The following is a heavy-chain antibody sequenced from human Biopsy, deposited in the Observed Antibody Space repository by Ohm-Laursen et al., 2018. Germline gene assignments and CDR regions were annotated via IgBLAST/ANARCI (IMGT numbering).Heavy chain of an antibody. V-gene: IGHV3-23*01. Sequence: GSLRLSCAASGFTFSSNAMSWVRQAPGKGLEWVSGISGRTSGTYYADSVKGRFTISRDNSKNTLFLQLSSLRAEDTAVYHCPKDRDLNLLAWFDPWGQGTLVTVSS. CDR3: PKDRDLNLLAWFDP. D-gene: IGHD2-8*02. J-gene: IGHJ5*01. CDR1: GFTFSSNA. CDR2: ISGRTSGT.